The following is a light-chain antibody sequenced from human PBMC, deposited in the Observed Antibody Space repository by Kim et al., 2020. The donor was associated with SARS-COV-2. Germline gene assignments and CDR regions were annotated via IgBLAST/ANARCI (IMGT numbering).Light chain of an antibody. CDR2: GAS. Sequence: SPGERATLSCGASQSVSSNLAWYQQKPGQAPRLLIYGASTRATGIPARFSGSGSGTEFALTISSLQSEDFAVYYCQQYNNWPPMYTFGQGTKLEIK. CDR3: QQYNNWPPMYT. J-gene: IGKJ2*01. CDR1: QSVSSN. V-gene: IGKV3-15*01.